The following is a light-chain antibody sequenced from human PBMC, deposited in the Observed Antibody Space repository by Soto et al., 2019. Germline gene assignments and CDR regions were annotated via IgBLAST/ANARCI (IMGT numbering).Light chain of an antibody. V-gene: IGLV1-40*01. J-gene: IGLJ3*02. CDR1: SSNIGAGYD. Sequence: QSVLTQPPSVSGAPGQRVTISCTGSSSNIGAGYDVHWYQQLPGTAPKLLIYGNSNRPSVVPDRFSGSKSGTSASLAITGLQAEVEADYYCQSYDSSLSALFGGGTKLTVL. CDR2: GNS. CDR3: QSYDSSLSAL.